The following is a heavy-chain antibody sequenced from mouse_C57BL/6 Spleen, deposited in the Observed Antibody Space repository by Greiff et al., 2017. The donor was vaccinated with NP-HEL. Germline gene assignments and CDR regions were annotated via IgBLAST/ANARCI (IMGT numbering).Heavy chain of an antibody. CDR2: ISSGGSYT. CDR3: ARHDYYGSSSYAMDY. J-gene: IGHJ4*01. D-gene: IGHD1-1*01. CDR1: GFTFSSYG. Sequence: EVQLMESGGDLVKPGGSLKLSCAASGFTFSSYGMSWVRQTPDKRLEWVATISSGGSYTYYPDSVQGRFTISRDNATNTLYLQMSSLTSEDTAMFYCARHDYYGSSSYAMDYGGQGTSVTVSS. V-gene: IGHV5-6*01.